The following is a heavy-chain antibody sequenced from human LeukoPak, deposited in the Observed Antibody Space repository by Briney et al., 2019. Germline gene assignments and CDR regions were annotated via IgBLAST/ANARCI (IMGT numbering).Heavy chain of an antibody. V-gene: IGHV5-51*01. D-gene: IGHD6-19*01. CDR2: IYPGDSDT. CDR3: ARPRRRSSGWRDFDY. CDR1: GYSFTSYW. Sequence: NRGESLKISCKGSGYSFTSYWIGWVRQMPGKGLEWMGIIYPGDSDTRYSPSFQGQVTISADKSISTAYLQWSSLKASDTAMYYCARPRRRSSGWRDFDYWGQGTLVTVSS. J-gene: IGHJ4*02.